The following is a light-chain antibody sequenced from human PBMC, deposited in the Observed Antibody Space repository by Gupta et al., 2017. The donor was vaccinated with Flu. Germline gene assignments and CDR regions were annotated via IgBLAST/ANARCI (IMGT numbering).Light chain of an antibody. Sequence: SYVLTQPPSVSVAPGQTARITCGGNNIGSKSVHWYQQKPGQAPGGVVHDDGVRPSGIPERFSGSNSGNTATLTISRVEAGDEADYYCQVWDSSSDNWVFGGGTKLTV. V-gene: IGLV3-21*02. CDR1: NIGSKS. J-gene: IGLJ3*02. CDR2: DDG. CDR3: QVWDSSSDNWV.